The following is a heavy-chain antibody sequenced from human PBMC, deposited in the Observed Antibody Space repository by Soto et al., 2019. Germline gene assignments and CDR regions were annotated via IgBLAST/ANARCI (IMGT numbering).Heavy chain of an antibody. Sequence: GGTLRLSCAASRFTFNSYAISWVRQSPGKGLEWVSAISGSGGSTYYADSVKGRFTISRDNSKHTLYLQMNSLRAEDTAVYYCASVRAVDGSASRYSFYYCGQGTLGSVSS. CDR2: ISGSGGST. J-gene: IGHJ4*02. V-gene: IGHV3-23*01. CDR3: ASVRAVDGSASRYSFYY. CDR1: RFTFNSYA. D-gene: IGHD6-19*01.